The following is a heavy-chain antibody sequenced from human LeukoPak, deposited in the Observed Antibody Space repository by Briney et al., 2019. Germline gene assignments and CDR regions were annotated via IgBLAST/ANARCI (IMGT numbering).Heavy chain of an antibody. CDR3: ARLYGGNLDVGDY. Sequence: ASVKVSCKASGYTFTSYGISWVRQAPGQGLEWMGWISGYNGNTNYAQNLQGRVTMTTDTSTSTAYMDLRSLRSDDAAVYYCARLYGGNLDVGDYWGQGTLVTVSS. CDR2: ISGYNGNT. D-gene: IGHD4-23*01. V-gene: IGHV1-18*01. J-gene: IGHJ4*02. CDR1: GYTFTSYG.